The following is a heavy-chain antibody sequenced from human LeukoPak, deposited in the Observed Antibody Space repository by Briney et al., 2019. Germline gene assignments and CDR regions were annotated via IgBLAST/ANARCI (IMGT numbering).Heavy chain of an antibody. CDR1: GFDIYNDW. J-gene: IGHJ4*02. CDR3: TLIKGWGSGTYYLDY. D-gene: IGHD3-10*01. CDR2: IKSKSAGGTI. Sequence: GGSLRLSCAASGFDIYNDWMSWVRQAPGRGLEWVGRIKSKSAGGTIDYAAPVNGRFIISRDDSKNTLYLRMNSLKTEDTAMYYCTLIKGWGSGTYYLDYWGQGTLVTVSS. V-gene: IGHV3-15*01.